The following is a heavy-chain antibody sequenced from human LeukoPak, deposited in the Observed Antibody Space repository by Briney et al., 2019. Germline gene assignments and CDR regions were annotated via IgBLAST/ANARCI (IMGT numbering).Heavy chain of an antibody. Sequence: GGTPRLSCAASGFTFSSYGMSWVRQAPGKGLEWVSAISGSGGSTYYADSVKGRFTISRDNSKNTLYLQMNSLRAEDTAVYYCAKVAAVAGTVDLYFDYWGQGTLVTVSS. CDR2: ISGSGGST. J-gene: IGHJ4*02. CDR3: AKVAAVAGTVDLYFDY. CDR1: GFTFSSYG. D-gene: IGHD6-19*01. V-gene: IGHV3-23*01.